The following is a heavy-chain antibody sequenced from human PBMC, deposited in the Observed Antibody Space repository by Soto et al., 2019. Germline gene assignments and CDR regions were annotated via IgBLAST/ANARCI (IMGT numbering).Heavy chain of an antibody. CDR3: AKDPGYGDYEDYFDY. J-gene: IGHJ4*02. CDR2: MSYDGSNK. CDR1: GFAFSTYA. Sequence: QVQLVESGGGVAQPGRSLRLSCAASGFAFSTYAMHWVRQAPGKGLEWVAVMSYDGSNKYYADSVKGRFTISRDNSKNTLYLQMNSLRTEDTAVYYCAKDPGYGDYEDYFDYWGQGTLVTVSS. V-gene: IGHV3-30*18. D-gene: IGHD4-17*01.